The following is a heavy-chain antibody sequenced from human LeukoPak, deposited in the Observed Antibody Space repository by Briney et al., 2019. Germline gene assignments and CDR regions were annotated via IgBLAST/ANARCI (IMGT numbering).Heavy chain of an antibody. D-gene: IGHD6-6*01. CDR3: AASSSSPYYYCYGMDV. Sequence: GGSLRLSCAASGFTFSTYAISWVRQAPGKGLEWVSAISTSGGTTYYADSVKGRFTISRDNSKNTLFLQMNSLRAEDTAVYYCAASSSSPYYYCYGMDVWGQGTTVTVAS. CDR2: ISTSGGTT. J-gene: IGHJ6*02. CDR1: GFTFSTYA. V-gene: IGHV3-23*01.